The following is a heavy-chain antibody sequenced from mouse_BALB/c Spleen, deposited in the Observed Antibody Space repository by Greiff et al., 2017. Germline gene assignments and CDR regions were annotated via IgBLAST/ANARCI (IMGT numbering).Heavy chain of an antibody. V-gene: IGHV1-87*01. Sequence: QVQLKQSGAELARPGASVKLSCKASGYTFTSYWMQWVKQRPGQGLEWIGAIYPGDGDTRYTQKFKGKATLTADKSSSTAYMQLSSLASEDSAVYYCASHDYDYEEDYWGQGTTLTVSS. CDR3: ASHDYDYEEDY. J-gene: IGHJ2*01. D-gene: IGHD2-4*01. CDR1: GYTFTSYW. CDR2: IYPGDGDT.